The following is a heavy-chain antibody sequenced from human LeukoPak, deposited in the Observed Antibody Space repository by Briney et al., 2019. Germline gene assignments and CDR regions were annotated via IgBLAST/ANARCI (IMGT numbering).Heavy chain of an antibody. J-gene: IGHJ4*02. Sequence: GGSLRLSCAASGLTVTNNYWNWVRQPPGKGPEWISLIYSNGDTRYADSVKGRFTFSRDNSKNTLYLQMNSLRAEDTAVYYCTYGDYPLTYWGQGTLVGVSS. D-gene: IGHD4-17*01. CDR3: TYGDYPLTY. CDR2: IYSNGDT. V-gene: IGHV3-66*01. CDR1: GLTVTNNY.